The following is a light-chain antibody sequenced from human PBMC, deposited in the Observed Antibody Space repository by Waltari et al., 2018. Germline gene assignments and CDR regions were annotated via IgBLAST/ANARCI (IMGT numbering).Light chain of an antibody. Sequence: DIQMTQSPSSLSASVGDRVTITCRASQRIGSSLNWYQQKPGKAPKLLIYGASSLESGVPSRFRGSGSGTDFTLTISGLQPEDCLTYYCQQSHSTPETFGQGTKVEIK. V-gene: IGKV1-39*01. J-gene: IGKJ2*01. CDR1: QRIGSS. CDR3: QQSHSTPET. CDR2: GAS.